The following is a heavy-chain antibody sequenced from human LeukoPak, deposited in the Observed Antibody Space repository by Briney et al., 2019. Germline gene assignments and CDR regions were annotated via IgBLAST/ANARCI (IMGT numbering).Heavy chain of an antibody. Sequence: ASVKVSRKASGYTYTRYYIHGVRQAPGQGLEYMGIINASGNTNYAQKFQGRVTMTRDTSTSTVYMELTSLRSEDTAVYYCAREAPSTYWFDPWGQGTLVTVSS. V-gene: IGHV1-46*01. CDR2: INASGNT. CDR1: GYTYTRYY. D-gene: IGHD2/OR15-2a*01. CDR3: AREAPSTYWFDP. J-gene: IGHJ5*02.